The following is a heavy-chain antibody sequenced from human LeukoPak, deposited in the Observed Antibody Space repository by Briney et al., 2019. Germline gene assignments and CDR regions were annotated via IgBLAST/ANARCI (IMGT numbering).Heavy chain of an antibody. J-gene: IGHJ5*02. D-gene: IGHD3-22*01. V-gene: IGHV1-18*01. CDR1: GYTFTSYG. CDR2: ISAYNGNT. CDR3: ARAGRGYYDSSGYYWSWFDP. Sequence: ASVKVSCKASGYTFTSYGISWVRQAPGQGLEWMGWISAYNGNTNYAQKLQGRVTMTTDTSTSTAYMELRSLRSDDTAVYYCARAGRGYYDSSGYYWSWFDPWGQGTLVTVSS.